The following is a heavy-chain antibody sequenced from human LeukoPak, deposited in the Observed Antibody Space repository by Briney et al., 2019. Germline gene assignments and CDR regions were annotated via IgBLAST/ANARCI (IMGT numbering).Heavy chain of an antibody. CDR3: ARVRWELRNYFDY. CDR2: INPNSGGT. V-gene: IGHV1-2*02. J-gene: IGHJ4*02. D-gene: IGHD1-26*01. Sequence: GASVKVSCKASGYTFTGYYIHWVRQAPGQGLEWMGWINPNSGGTNYAQKFQGRVTMTRDTSISTAYMELSRLRSDDTAVYYCARVRWELRNYFDYWGQGTLVTVSS. CDR1: GYTFTGYY.